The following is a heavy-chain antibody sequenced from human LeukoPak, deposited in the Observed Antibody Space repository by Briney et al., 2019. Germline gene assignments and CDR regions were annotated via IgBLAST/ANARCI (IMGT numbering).Heavy chain of an antibody. D-gene: IGHD1-1*01. Sequence: GGSLRLSCAASGLTFSSYNMNWVRQAPGKGLEWVSPISRSSTYISYADSVKGRFTISRDNAKNSLYLQMNSLRAEDTAVYYCARLETTPYYFDYWGQGTLVTVSS. J-gene: IGHJ4*02. CDR2: ISRSSTYI. V-gene: IGHV3-21*01. CDR3: ARLETTPYYFDY. CDR1: GLTFSSYN.